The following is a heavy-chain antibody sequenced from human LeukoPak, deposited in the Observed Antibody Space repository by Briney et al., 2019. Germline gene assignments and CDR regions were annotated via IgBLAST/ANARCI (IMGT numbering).Heavy chain of an antibody. D-gene: IGHD1-14*01. CDR3: ARDNRFLYAFDI. CDR1: GFTFDDYA. V-gene: IGHV3-9*01. Sequence: GGSLRLSCTASGFTFDDYAMHWVRQAPGKGLEWVSGISWNSGSIGYADSVKGRFTISRDNAKNSLYLQMNSLRAEDTAVYYCARDNRFLYAFDIWGQGTMVTVSS. CDR2: ISWNSGSI. J-gene: IGHJ3*02.